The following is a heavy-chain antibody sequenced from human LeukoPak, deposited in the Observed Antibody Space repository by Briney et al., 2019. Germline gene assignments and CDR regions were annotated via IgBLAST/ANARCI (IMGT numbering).Heavy chain of an antibody. CDR3: AREVYNWNNRMVDY. CDR2: ISSSGSTI. V-gene: IGHV3-11*04. CDR1: GFTFSDYY. D-gene: IGHD1/OR15-1a*01. J-gene: IGHJ4*02. Sequence: GGSLRLSCAASGFTFSDYYMSWIRQAPGKGLELDSYISSSGSTIYYAESVKGRFTISRDNAKNSLYLQMNSLRAEDTAVYYCAREVYNWNNRMVDYWGQGTLVIVSS.